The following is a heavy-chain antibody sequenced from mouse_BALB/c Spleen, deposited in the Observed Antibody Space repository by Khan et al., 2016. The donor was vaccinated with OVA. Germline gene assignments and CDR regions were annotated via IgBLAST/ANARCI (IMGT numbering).Heavy chain of an antibody. CDR1: GYTFTDYN. D-gene: IGHD1-2*01. CDR3: VRSGYGSFGF. CDR2: FFPNSGGS. V-gene: IGHV1S29*02. J-gene: IGHJ3*01. Sequence: VQLQQSGPEVVKPGASVKISCKASGYTFTDYNMDWVKQRHGKSLEWIGYFFPNSGGSGYSQKFKTKATLTVDISSSTAYMDFRSLTSEDSAAYYCVRSGYGSFGFWGQGALVTVSA.